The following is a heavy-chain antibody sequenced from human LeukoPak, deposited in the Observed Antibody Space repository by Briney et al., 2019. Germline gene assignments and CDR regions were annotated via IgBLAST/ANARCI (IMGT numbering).Heavy chain of an antibody. CDR1: GFTFSSYA. CDR2: ISYDGSNK. Sequence: GGSLRLSCAASGFTFSSYAMHWVRQAPGKGLEWVAVISYDGSNKYYADSVKGRFTISRDNSKNTLYLQMNSLRAEDTAVYYCARDPPRARAAKDLPRGYFDYWGQGTLVTVSS. J-gene: IGHJ4*02. D-gene: IGHD6-25*01. CDR3: ARDPPRARAAKDLPRGYFDY. V-gene: IGHV3-30*04.